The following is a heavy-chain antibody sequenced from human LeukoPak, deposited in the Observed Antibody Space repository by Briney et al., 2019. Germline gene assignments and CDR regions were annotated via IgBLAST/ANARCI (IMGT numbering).Heavy chain of an antibody. CDR3: ARGFAAYDTSDYAFSYY. CDR2: MNPNSGDT. J-gene: IGHJ4*02. V-gene: IGHV1-8*01. D-gene: IGHD3-22*01. CDR1: GYTFTNYD. Sequence: AASVTVSCKASGYTFTNYDLTWVRQAPGQGLEWMGWMNPNSGDTGYAQKFQGRLTMTRDTSTSTAYMELSSLRSEDTAIYYCARGFAAYDTSDYAFSYYWGQGTLVTVSS.